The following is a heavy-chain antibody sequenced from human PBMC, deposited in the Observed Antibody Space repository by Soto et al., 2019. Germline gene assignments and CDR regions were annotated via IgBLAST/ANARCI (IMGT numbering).Heavy chain of an antibody. J-gene: IGHJ4*02. CDR1: GFTFSSYS. Sequence: GGSLRLSCAASGFTFSSYSMNWVRQAPGKGLEWVSSISSSSSYIYYADSVKGRFTISRDNAKNSLYLQMNSLRAEDTAVYYCARAPSSGWYYFDYWGQGTLVTVSS. CDR2: ISSSSSYI. D-gene: IGHD6-19*01. CDR3: ARAPSSGWYYFDY. V-gene: IGHV3-21*01.